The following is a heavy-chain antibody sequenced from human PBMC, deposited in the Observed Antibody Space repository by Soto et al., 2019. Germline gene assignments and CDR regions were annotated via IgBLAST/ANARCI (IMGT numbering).Heavy chain of an antibody. CDR1: GYSFTSYW. CDR3: ARRYDFWSGYHYYYGMDV. D-gene: IGHD3-3*01. V-gene: IGHV5-51*01. Sequence: GESLKISCKGSGYSFTSYWIGLVLQMPGKGLEWMGIIYPGDSDTRYSPSFQGQVTISADKSISTAYLQWSSLKASDTAMYYCARRYDFWSGYHYYYGMDVWGQGTTVTVSS. CDR2: IYPGDSDT. J-gene: IGHJ6*02.